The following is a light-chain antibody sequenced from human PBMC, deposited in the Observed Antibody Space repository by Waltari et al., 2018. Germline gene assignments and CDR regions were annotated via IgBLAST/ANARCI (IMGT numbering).Light chain of an antibody. Sequence: PDSLAVSLGERATINCKSSQSVLYSSNNKNYLAWYQQKPGQPPKLLIYWASTRESGVPDRFSGSGSGTDFTLTISSLQAEDVAVYYCQQYYSTPPTFGQGTKLEIK. CDR2: WAS. J-gene: IGKJ2*01. V-gene: IGKV4-1*01. CDR3: QQYYSTPPT. CDR1: QSVLYSSNNKNY.